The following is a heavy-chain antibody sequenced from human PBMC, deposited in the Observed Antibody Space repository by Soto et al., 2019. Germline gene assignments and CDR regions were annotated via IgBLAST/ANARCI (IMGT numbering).Heavy chain of an antibody. Sequence: EVRLVATGGDLIQPGGSLRLSCAASGFIVSGNYMSWVRQAPGKGLEWVSVIYSGGSTYYADSVKGRFTISRDNSKNTLYLQMNSLRADDTAVYYCARDGGLAEDGMDVWGQGTTVTVSS. CDR3: ARDGGLAEDGMDV. CDR2: IYSGGST. D-gene: IGHD3-10*01. V-gene: IGHV3-53*02. J-gene: IGHJ6*02. CDR1: GFIVSGNY.